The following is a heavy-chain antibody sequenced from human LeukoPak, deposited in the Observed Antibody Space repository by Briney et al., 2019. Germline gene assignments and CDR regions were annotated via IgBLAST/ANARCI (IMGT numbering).Heavy chain of an antibody. CDR3: ARGYYDSSDLSSVFDY. V-gene: IGHV4-34*01. D-gene: IGHD3-22*01. J-gene: IGHJ4*02. CDR1: GLTFSNYA. Sequence: GSLRLSCAASGLTFSNYAMTWVRQAPGKGLEWIGEINHSGSTNYNPSLKSRVTISVDTSKNQFSLKLSSVTAADTAVYYCARGYYDSSDLSSVFDYWGQGTLVTVSS. CDR2: INHSGST.